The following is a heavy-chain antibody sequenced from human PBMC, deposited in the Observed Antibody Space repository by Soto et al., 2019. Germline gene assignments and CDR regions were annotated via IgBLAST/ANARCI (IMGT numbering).Heavy chain of an antibody. CDR3: ARAGYCSSTSCYVVYGMDV. V-gene: IGHV1-3*01. Sequence: ASVKVSCKASGYTFTSYAMHWVRQAPGQRLEWMGWINAGNGNTKYSQKFQGRVTITRDTSASTAYMELSSLRSEDTAVYYCARAGYCSSTSCYVVYGMDVWGQGTTVTV. D-gene: IGHD2-2*01. J-gene: IGHJ6*02. CDR1: GYTFTSYA. CDR2: INAGNGNT.